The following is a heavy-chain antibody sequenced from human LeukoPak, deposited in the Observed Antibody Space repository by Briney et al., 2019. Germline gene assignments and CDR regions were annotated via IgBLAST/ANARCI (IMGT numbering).Heavy chain of an antibody. CDR2: IPYDGSNK. CDR1: GFTFSTYG. J-gene: IGHJ6*02. V-gene: IGHV3-30*03. CDR3: ARYYGSGRGYYGLDV. Sequence: PGGSLRLSCAASGFTFSTYGMHWVRQAPGKGLEWITLIPYDGSNKYYADSVKGRFTISRDNSKNTLYLQMNSLRAEDTAVYYCARYYGSGRGYYGLDVWGQGTTVTVFS. D-gene: IGHD3-10*01.